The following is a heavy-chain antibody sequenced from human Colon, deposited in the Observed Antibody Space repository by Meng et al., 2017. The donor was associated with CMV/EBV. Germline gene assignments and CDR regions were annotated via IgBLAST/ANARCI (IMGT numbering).Heavy chain of an antibody. CDR2: IKSKTDGGTT. V-gene: IGHV3-15*01. CDR3: TTHYYDFWSGYSNFDC. D-gene: IGHD3-3*01. CDR1: TFHNAW. Sequence: TFHNAWMSWVRQAPGKGLEWVGRIKSKTDGGTTDYAAPVKGRFTVSRDDSKNTVYLQMNSLKIEDTAVYYCTTHYYDFWSGYSNFDCWGQGTLVTVSS. J-gene: IGHJ4*02.